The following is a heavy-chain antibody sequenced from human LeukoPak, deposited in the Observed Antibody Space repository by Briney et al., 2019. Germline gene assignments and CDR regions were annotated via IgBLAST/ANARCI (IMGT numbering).Heavy chain of an antibody. D-gene: IGHD6-13*01. Sequence: ASVKVSCKASGYTFTGYYMHWVRQPPGQGLEWMGWINPNSGGTNYAQKFQGRVTMTRDTSISTAYMGLSRLRSDDTAVYYCARGEPAYSSSWYVENANFDYWGQGTLVTVSS. CDR3: ARGEPAYSSSWYVENANFDY. CDR1: GYTFTGYY. V-gene: IGHV1-2*02. CDR2: INPNSGGT. J-gene: IGHJ4*02.